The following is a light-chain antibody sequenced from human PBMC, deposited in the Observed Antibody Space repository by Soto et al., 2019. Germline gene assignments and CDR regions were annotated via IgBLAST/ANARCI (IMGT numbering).Light chain of an antibody. Sequence: QYALTQPASVSGSPGQSITISCTGTSNDVGGYNLVSWFQQHPGKAPKLMISEVNKRPSGVSNRFSGSKSANTASLTISGLQAEDEADYYCCSHVGGSSPQWVFGGGTKLTVL. CDR1: SNDVGGYNL. V-gene: IGLV2-23*02. CDR3: CSHVGGSSPQWV. CDR2: EVN. J-gene: IGLJ3*02.